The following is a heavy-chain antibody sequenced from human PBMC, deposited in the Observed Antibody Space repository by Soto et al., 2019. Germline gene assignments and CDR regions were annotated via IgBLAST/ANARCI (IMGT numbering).Heavy chain of an antibody. CDR1: GFTLSNTG. Sequence: QVQLVESGGGVVQPGTSLRLSCVVSGFTLSNTGVHWVRQAPGKGLEWVAMISHDGFSQHYVDSVRGRFTISRDNSKNTPYLQMDSLRPEDTSVYYCAKDWGSSGWFNWFDSWGQGTLVIVSS. CDR2: ISHDGFSQ. J-gene: IGHJ5*01. V-gene: IGHV3-30*18. D-gene: IGHD6-13*01. CDR3: AKDWGSSGWFNWFDS.